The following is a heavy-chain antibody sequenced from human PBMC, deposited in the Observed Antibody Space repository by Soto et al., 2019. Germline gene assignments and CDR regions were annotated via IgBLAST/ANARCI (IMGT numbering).Heavy chain of an antibody. D-gene: IGHD3-10*01. CDR3: ARRTPLYASESSRFDP. V-gene: IGHV4-39*01. J-gene: IGHJ5*02. Sequence: SESLSLAGTVSGGSVSSSNYYWGWILQPPGKGLEWIGTMHYSGSTNYNPSLKSRVTISVDTSKNQFSLKLSSVTAADTAVYYCARRTPLYASESSRFDPWGQGALVTVSS. CDR1: GGSVSSSNYY. CDR2: MHYSGST.